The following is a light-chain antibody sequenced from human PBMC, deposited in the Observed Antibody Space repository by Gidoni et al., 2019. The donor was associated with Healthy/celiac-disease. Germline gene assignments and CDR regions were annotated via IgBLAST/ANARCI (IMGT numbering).Light chain of an antibody. CDR1: QSVSSY. CDR2: DAS. CDR3: QQRSNWPPT. V-gene: IGKV3-11*01. Sequence: VLTQSPATLSLSPGERATLSCRASQSVSSYLAWYQQKPGQAPRLLIYDASNRATGIPARFSGSGSGTDFTLTISSLEPEDFAVYYCQQRSNWPPTFGGGTKVEIK. J-gene: IGKJ4*01.